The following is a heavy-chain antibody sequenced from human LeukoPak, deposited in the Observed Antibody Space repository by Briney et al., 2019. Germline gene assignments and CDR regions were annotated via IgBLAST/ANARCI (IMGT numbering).Heavy chain of an antibody. V-gene: IGHV3-21*01. Sequence: PGGSLRLSCAASGFTFSSYSMNWVRQAPGKGLEWVSSISSSSSYIYYADSVKGRFTISRDNAKNSLYLQMNSLRAEDTAVYYCTTAPCSTGTCNPDDAFDIWGQGTMVTVSS. CDR3: TTAPCSTGTCNPDDAFDI. D-gene: IGHD2-15*01. CDR2: ISSSSSYI. CDR1: GFTFSSYS. J-gene: IGHJ3*02.